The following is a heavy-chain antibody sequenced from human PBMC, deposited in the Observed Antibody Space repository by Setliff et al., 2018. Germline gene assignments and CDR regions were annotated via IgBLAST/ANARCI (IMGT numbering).Heavy chain of an antibody. Sequence: GSVKVSCKASGYTFTSYGISWVRQAPGQGLEWVGWISAYIGNTNYAQKLQGRVTMTTDTSTSTAYMELRSLRSDDTAVYYCARVNPTMITFGGVIVIWFDPWGQGTLVTVSS. CDR2: ISAYIGNT. CDR1: GYTFTSYG. CDR3: ARVNPTMITFGGVIVIWFDP. V-gene: IGHV1-18*01. J-gene: IGHJ5*02. D-gene: IGHD3-16*02.